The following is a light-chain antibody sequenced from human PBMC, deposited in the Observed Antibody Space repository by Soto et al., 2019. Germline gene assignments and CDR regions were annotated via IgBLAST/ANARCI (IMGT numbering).Light chain of an antibody. CDR3: QQYEAYPPT. V-gene: IGKV1-5*03. J-gene: IGKJ4*01. CDR2: KAS. CDR1: QSINSW. Sequence: DIQLTQSPSTLSASVGDRVTITCRASQSINSWLDWYQQKPGKAPKLLVYKASSLESGVPSRFSGSGSATEFTLTISTLQPDDFATYYGQQYEAYPPTFGGGTKVE.